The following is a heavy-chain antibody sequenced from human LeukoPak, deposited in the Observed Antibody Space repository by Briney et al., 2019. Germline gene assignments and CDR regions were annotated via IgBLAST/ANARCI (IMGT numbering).Heavy chain of an antibody. V-gene: IGHV3-43D*03. D-gene: IGHD1-26*01. Sequence: GGSLRLSCAASGFPFDDYAMLWVRQAPGKGLEWVSFISWHGETTYYADSVKGRFTISRDNAKNSLYLQMNSVTAEDTALYYCAKDIGSGSYYQFDYWGQGTLATISS. CDR3: AKDIGSGSYYQFDY. J-gene: IGHJ4*02. CDR1: GFPFDDYA. CDR2: ISWHGETT.